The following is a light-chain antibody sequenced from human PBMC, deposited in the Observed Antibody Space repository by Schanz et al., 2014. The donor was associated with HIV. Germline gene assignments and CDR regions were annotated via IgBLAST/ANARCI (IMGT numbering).Light chain of an antibody. Sequence: QSALTQPPSVSGSPGQSITISCTGTSSDVGGYNYVSWYQQHPGKAPKLMIYDVSNRPSGVSNRFSGSKSGNTASLTVSGLQADDEADYYCSSFAGSNNYVFGTGTKLTVL. CDR3: SSFAGSNNYV. CDR1: SSDVGGYNY. CDR2: DVS. J-gene: IGLJ1*01. V-gene: IGLV2-8*01.